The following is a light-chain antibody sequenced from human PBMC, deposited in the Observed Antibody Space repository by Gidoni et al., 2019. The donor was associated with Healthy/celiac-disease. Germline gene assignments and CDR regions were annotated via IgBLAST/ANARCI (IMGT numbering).Light chain of an antibody. Sequence: ETVLTQSPATLSLSPGERATLSCRASQRVSSYLAWYQQKPGQAPRLLIYDASNRATGIPARLSGSGSGTDFTLTISSLEPEDFAVYYCQQRSNWPPYTFGQGTKLEIK. CDR2: DAS. CDR3: QQRSNWPPYT. V-gene: IGKV3-11*01. CDR1: QRVSSY. J-gene: IGKJ2*01.